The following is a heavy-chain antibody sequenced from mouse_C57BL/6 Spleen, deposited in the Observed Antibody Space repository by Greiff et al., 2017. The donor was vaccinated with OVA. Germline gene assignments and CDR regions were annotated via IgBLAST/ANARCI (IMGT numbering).Heavy chain of an antibody. CDR2: ISNGGGST. J-gene: IGHJ1*03. CDR3: ARRGSYDWYFDV. V-gene: IGHV5-12*01. CDR1: GFTFSDYY. Sequence: EVKVVESGGGLVQPGGSLKLSCAASGFTFSDYYMYWVRQTPEKRLEWVAYISNGGGSTYYPDTVKGRFTISRDNAKNTLYLQMSRLKSEDTAMYYCARRGSYDWYFDVWGTGTTVTVSS. D-gene: IGHD1-1*02.